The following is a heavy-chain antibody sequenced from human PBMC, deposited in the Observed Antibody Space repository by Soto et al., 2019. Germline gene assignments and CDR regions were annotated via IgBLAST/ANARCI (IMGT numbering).Heavy chain of an antibody. Sequence: SLSLACPVSGGSITFGGYSWSWIRQTPGKGLEWIGYINHLETTFYNPSFESRLTLSIDRAKNQFSLKLHSMSAEDRAAYFCARGGGSDSFDYWGQGILVTVSS. V-gene: IGHV4-30-2*01. J-gene: IGHJ4*02. CDR2: INHLETT. D-gene: IGHD1-26*01. CDR3: ARGGGSDSFDY. CDR1: GGSITFGGYS.